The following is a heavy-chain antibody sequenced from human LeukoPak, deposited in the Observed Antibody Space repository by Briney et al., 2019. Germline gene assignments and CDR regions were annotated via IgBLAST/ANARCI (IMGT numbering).Heavy chain of an antibody. CDR1: GFTFDDYG. CDR3: ARDGYNYRRGSYFDY. V-gene: IGHV3-20*04. CDR2: INWNGDNT. D-gene: IGHD5-24*01. Sequence: PGGSLRLSCAASGFTFDDYGMSWVRQAPGKGLEWVSGINWNGDNTNYADSLKGRFTISRDNAKNSLYLQMNSLRAEDTAVYYCARDGYNYRRGSYFDYWGQGTLVTVSS. J-gene: IGHJ4*02.